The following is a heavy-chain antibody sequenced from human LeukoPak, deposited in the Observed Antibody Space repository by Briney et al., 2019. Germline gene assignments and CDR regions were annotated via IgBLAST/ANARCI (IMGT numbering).Heavy chain of an antibody. Sequence: GASVNVSCKASGYSFTTYGINWVRQAPGQGLEWMGWISAYSGHTNYAQKFQGRVTMTTDTSTTTAYLELRSLRSDDTAVFYCARDYDDSSRCFGYWGQGTLVTVSS. D-gene: IGHD3-22*01. CDR3: ARDYDDSSRCFGY. CDR2: ISAYSGHT. J-gene: IGHJ4*02. V-gene: IGHV1-18*01. CDR1: GYSFTTYG.